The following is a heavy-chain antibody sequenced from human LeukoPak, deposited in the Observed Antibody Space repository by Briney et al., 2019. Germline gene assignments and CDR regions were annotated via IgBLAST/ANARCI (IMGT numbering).Heavy chain of an antibody. Sequence: ASVKVSCKASGYTFTGHYMHWVRQAPGQGLEWMGWINPNGGGTNYAQKFQGWVTMTRDTSISTAYMELSRLRSDDTAVYYCARATRIAAAGTGYYYYGMDVWGQGTTVTVSS. D-gene: IGHD6-13*01. CDR3: ARATRIAAAGTGYYYYGMDV. CDR1: GYTFTGHY. V-gene: IGHV1-2*04. J-gene: IGHJ6*02. CDR2: INPNGGGT.